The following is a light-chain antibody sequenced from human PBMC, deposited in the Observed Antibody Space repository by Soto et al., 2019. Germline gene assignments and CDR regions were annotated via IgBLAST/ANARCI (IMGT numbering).Light chain of an antibody. CDR2: DVS. Sequence: QSALTQSASVSGSPGQSITISCTGTSSDVGAYNYVSWYQQHPGKAPKLIIYDVSNRPSGVSNRFSGSKSGNTASLTISGLQAEDEADYYCCSYAGSYTLYVFGIGTKVTVL. CDR3: CSYAGSYTLYV. J-gene: IGLJ1*01. V-gene: IGLV2-14*01. CDR1: SSDVGAYNY.